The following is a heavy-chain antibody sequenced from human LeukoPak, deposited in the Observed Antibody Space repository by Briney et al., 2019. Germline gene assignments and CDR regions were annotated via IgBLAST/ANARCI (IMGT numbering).Heavy chain of an antibody. D-gene: IGHD3-3*01. CDR2: IKQDGGKK. V-gene: IGHV3-7*01. CDR1: GITFGSHW. Sequence: GGSLRLSCAASGITFGSHWMTWVRQAPGKGLEWVAAIKQDGGKKYYVDSVKGRFTISRDNAKNSLYLQMNSLRAEDTAVFYCARHDFWSGFSTKGEIDYWGQGTLVTVSS. CDR3: ARHDFWSGFSTKGEIDY. J-gene: IGHJ4*02.